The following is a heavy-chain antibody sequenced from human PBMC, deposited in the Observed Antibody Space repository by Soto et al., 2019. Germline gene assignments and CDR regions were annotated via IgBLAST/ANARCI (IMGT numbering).Heavy chain of an antibody. D-gene: IGHD3-22*01. CDR1: GYIFTSYW. J-gene: IGHJ4*02. V-gene: IGHV5-51*01. CDR2: IYPGDSDT. CDR3: ARNYYDSSGYPDY. Sequence: VESLKISCKGSGYIFTSYWIGWVLQVPGKGLEWMGIIYPGDSDTRYSPSFQGQVTISADKSISTAYLQWSSLKASDTAMYYCARNYYDSSGYPDYWGQGTLVTVSS.